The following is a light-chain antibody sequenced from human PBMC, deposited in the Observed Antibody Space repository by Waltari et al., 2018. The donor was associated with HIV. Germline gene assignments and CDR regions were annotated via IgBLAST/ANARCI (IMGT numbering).Light chain of an antibody. Sequence: QSALTQPASVSGSPGQSITISCTGTSSNVGSDYLVSWYQQKPGEAPKLILYEVTKRPSGVSNRCSGSNSGNTCSLTISGLQAEDGADYYCCSCPRSGIRYVFGTGTKVTVL. V-gene: IGLV2-23*02. CDR2: EVT. J-gene: IGLJ1*01. CDR3: CSCPRSGIRYV. CDR1: SSNVGSDYL.